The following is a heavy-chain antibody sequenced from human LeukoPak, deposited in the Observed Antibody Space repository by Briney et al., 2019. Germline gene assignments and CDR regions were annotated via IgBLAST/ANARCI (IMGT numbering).Heavy chain of an antibody. V-gene: IGHV3-21*01. CDR3: ARSGGPGTYHQLRYNWFDP. D-gene: IGHD3-10*01. CDR2: ITTISHYI. CDR1: GFTLSDYH. Sequence: PGGSLRLSCAASGFTLSDYHMNWVRQAPGKGLEWLSSITTISHYIYYAGAVRGRFTISRDNAMNSLYLQMNSLRGEDTAVYYCARSGGPGTYHQLRYNWFDPWGQETLVIVSS. J-gene: IGHJ5*02.